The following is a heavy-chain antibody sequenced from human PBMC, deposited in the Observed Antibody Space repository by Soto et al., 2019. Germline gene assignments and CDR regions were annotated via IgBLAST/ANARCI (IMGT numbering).Heavy chain of an antibody. CDR2: ISAYNGNT. CDR1: GYTFTSYG. D-gene: IGHD6-25*01. J-gene: IGHJ4*02. Sequence: ASVKVSCKASGYTFTSYGISWVRQAPGQGLEWVGWISAYNGNTNFAQKLQDRVTLTTDTSTSTAYMELSTLRSDDTAVYYCARGADGDYWGQGTLVTVSS. CDR3: ARGADGDY. V-gene: IGHV1-18*01.